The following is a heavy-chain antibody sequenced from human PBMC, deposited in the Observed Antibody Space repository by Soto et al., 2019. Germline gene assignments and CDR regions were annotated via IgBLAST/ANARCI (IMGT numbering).Heavy chain of an antibody. CDR1: GGSINCYF. J-gene: IGHJ4*02. V-gene: IGHV4-59*01. CDR3: ARAGTNMVQFDY. CDR2: IYYSGST. Sequence: QVQLQESGPGLVRPSETLSLTCTVSGGSINCYFWSWSRQSPGKGLVGIGHIYYSGSTSYSPSLKSRVSISVDTSKNQFSLEVHSVTAADTAVYYCARAGTNMVQFDYWGQGTLVTVSS. D-gene: IGHD3-10*01.